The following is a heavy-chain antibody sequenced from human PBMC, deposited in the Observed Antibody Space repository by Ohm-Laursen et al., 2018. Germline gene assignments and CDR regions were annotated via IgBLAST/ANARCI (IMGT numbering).Heavy chain of an antibody. CDR2: ISAYNGNT. CDR3: ARDERGYCSGGSCFVGYYYGMDV. J-gene: IGHJ6*02. V-gene: IGHV1-18*01. CDR1: GYTFNHYG. D-gene: IGHD2-15*01. Sequence: ASVKVSCKTSGYTFNHYGISWVRQAPGQGLEWMGWISAYNGNTNYAQKLQGRVTMTTDTSTSTAYMELRSLRSDDTAVYYCARDERGYCSGGSCFVGYYYGMDVWGQGTTVTVSS.